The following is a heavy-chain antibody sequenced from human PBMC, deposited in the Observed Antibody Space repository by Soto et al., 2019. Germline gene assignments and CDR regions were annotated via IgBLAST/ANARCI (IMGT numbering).Heavy chain of an antibody. J-gene: IGHJ3*02. CDR3: ARGGNYYGSGTLGAFDI. CDR2: INPSGGST. D-gene: IGHD3-10*01. V-gene: IGHV1-46*01. CDR1: GYTFTSYY. Sequence: ASVKVSCKASGYTFTSYYMHWVRQAPGQGLEWMGIINPSGGSTSYAQKFQGRVTMTRDTSTSTVYMELSSLRSEDTAVYYCARGGNYYGSGTLGAFDIWGQGTMVTVSS.